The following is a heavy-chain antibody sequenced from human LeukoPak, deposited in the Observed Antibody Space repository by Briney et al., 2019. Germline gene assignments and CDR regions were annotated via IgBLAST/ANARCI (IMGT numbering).Heavy chain of an antibody. CDR2: LSYRGDT. D-gene: IGHD6-19*01. CDR1: GGSISSSTYY. V-gene: IGHV4-39*01. J-gene: IGHJ4*02. Sequence: TPSETLSLTCTVSGGSISSSTYYLGWFRQPTGKGLEWIGSLSYRGDTYYNPSLRSRLTISVDTSESHFSLNLTSLAAADTAVYYCARQVYSGGWYGPFDYWGQGTLVTVSS. CDR3: ARQVYSGGWYGPFDY.